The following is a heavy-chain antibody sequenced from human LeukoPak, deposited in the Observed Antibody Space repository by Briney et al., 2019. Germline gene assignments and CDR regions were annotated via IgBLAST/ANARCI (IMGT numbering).Heavy chain of an antibody. Sequence: ASVKVSCKTSGYTFTTYDINWVRQATGQGLEWMGCMNPNSGNTGYAQKLQGRVTINRNTSISTAYMELSSLRSEDTAVYYCARRRDLGTRISDYWGQGTLVTVSS. D-gene: IGHD2-2*01. V-gene: IGHV1-8*01. J-gene: IGHJ4*02. CDR2: MNPNSGNT. CDR3: ARRRDLGTRISDY. CDR1: GYTFTTYD.